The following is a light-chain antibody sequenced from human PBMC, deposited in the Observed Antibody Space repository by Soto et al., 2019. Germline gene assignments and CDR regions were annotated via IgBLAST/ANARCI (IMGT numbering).Light chain of an antibody. CDR3: QQYDNLLIT. Sequence: IHMTQSPSSLSASVGDRVTITCQASQDISNYLNWYQQKQGKAPKLLIYDASNLETGVPSRFSGSGYGTDFNFTISSLQTEDIATYYCQQYDNLLITFGQGTRLEIK. CDR1: QDISNY. J-gene: IGKJ5*01. CDR2: DAS. V-gene: IGKV1-33*01.